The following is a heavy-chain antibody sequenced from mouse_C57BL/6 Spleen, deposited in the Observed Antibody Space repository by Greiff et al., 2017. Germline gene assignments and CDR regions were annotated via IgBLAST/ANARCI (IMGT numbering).Heavy chain of an antibody. CDR1: GSTSLSYW. Sequence: QVQLQHPGTELLKPGASVKLSCKASGSTSLSYWMHWVKQSPGQGFDWIGNINPSNVGPNYNEKFKSKATLTLDKSPSKADMQLRRLTSEDSAVYYCARSRLRAMDYWGQGTSVTVSS. V-gene: IGHV1-53*01. CDR2: INPSNVGP. CDR3: ARSRLRAMDY. J-gene: IGHJ4*01.